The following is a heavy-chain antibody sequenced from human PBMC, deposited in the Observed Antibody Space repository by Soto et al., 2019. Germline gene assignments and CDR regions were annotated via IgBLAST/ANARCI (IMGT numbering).Heavy chain of an antibody. V-gene: IGHV3-74*01. D-gene: IGHD5-18*01. Sequence: LRLSCEASGFTFSRVSMNWVRQVPGKGLVWVSRINSDGSSTSYADSVKGRFTISRDNAKNTLYLQMNSLRAEDTAVYYCARDRRYSYGSAVCDYWGQGTLVTVSS. CDR3: ARDRRYSYGSAVCDY. J-gene: IGHJ4*02. CDR1: GFTFSRVS. CDR2: INSDGSST.